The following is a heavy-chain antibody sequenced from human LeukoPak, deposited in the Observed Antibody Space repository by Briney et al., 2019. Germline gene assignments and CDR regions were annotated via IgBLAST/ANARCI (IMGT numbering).Heavy chain of an antibody. D-gene: IGHD3-10*01. J-gene: IGHJ5*02. CDR3: ARGRLLWFGAEGWFDP. CDR2: INPNSGGT. V-gene: IGHV1-2*02. Sequence: ASVKVSCKASGYTFTGYYMHLVRQAPGQGLEWMGWINPNSGGTNYAQKFQGRVTMTRDTSISTAYMELSRLRSDDTAVYYCARGRLLWFGAEGWFDPWGQGTLVTVSS. CDR1: GYTFTGYY.